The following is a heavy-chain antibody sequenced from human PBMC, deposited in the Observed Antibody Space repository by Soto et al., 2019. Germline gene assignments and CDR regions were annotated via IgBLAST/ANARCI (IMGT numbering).Heavy chain of an antibody. CDR1: GFTVSSKY. V-gene: IGHV3-53*01. J-gene: IGHJ4*02. CDR3: VQTTGWPGFDF. CDR2: IYGGGTT. D-gene: IGHD6-19*01. Sequence: EVQLVESGGGLIQPGGSLRLSCAASGFTVSSKYMNWVRQAPGKGLEWVSVIYGGGTTYYADSVKGRFTISRDNSKNTLYLQMNRLRAEDTAVYYCVQTTGWPGFDFWGQGTMVTVSS.